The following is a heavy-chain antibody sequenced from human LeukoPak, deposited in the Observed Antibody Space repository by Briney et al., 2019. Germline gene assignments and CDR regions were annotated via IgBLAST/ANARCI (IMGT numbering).Heavy chain of an antibody. V-gene: IGHV3-7*01. Sequence: PSGGSLRLSCAASGFTFSNYWMNWVRQTPGKGLEWVANIKEDGSEKYYVDSVKGRFTISRDNAKNSLFLQMNSLRAEDMGVYYCARHWDRLYSYRDGSYWGQGTLVTVSS. CDR2: IKEDGSEK. CDR3: ARHWDRLYSYRDGSY. CDR1: GFTFSNYW. J-gene: IGHJ4*02. D-gene: IGHD5-18*01.